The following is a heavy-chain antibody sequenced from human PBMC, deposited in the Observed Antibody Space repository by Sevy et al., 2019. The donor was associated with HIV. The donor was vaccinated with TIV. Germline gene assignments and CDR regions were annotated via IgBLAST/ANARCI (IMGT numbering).Heavy chain of an antibody. D-gene: IGHD3-22*01. CDR2: ISGSGGST. CDR3: ASTIDYDSSGYYFNFDY. J-gene: IGHJ4*02. CDR1: GFTFNSYA. V-gene: IGHV3-23*01. Sequence: GGSLRLSCAASGFTFNSYAMGWVRQAPGKGLEWVSGISGSGGSTYYADSVKGRFTISRDNSKNTLYLQMKSLSAEDTAAYYGASTIDYDSSGYYFNFDYWGQGILVTVSS.